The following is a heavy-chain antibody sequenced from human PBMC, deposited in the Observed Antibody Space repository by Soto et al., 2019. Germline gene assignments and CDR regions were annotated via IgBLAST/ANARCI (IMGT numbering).Heavy chain of an antibody. CDR1: GGSFSGYY. J-gene: IGHJ4*02. Sequence: SETLSLTCAVYGGSFSGYYWSWIRQPPGKGLEWIGEINHSGSTNYNPSLKSRVTISVDTSKNQFSLKLSSVTAADTAVYYCARSAHYCSGGSCYLGGFDYWGQGTLVTVSS. CDR3: ARSAHYCSGGSCYLGGFDY. CDR2: INHSGST. D-gene: IGHD2-15*01. V-gene: IGHV4-34*01.